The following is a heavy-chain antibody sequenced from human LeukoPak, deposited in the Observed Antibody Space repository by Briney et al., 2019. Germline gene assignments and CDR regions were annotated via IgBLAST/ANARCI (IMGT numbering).Heavy chain of an antibody. CDR1: GFTFSNYA. CDR3: VKSRRVGANQRGLFDY. D-gene: IGHD1-26*01. J-gene: IGHJ4*02. Sequence: GRSLRLSCAGSGFTFSNYAMTWVRQAPGKGLEWVSSVSGSGRNTFHPDSVEGRFTISRDNSKNTVYLQMNSLRADDTAVYYCVKSRRVGANQRGLFDYWGQGTLVTVSP. V-gene: IGHV3-23*01. CDR2: VSGSGRNT.